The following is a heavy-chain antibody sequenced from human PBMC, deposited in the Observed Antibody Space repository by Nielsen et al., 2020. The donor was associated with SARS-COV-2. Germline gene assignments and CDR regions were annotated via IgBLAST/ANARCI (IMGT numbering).Heavy chain of an antibody. Sequence: SETLSLTCTVSGGSISSYYWSWIRQPPGKGLEWIGYIYYSGSTNYNPSLKSRVTISVDTSKNQFSLKLSSVTAADTAVYYCARHGGYSYGYLDYWGQGTLVTVSS. J-gene: IGHJ4*02. CDR1: GGSISSYY. CDR3: ARHGGYSYGYLDY. CDR2: IYYSGST. V-gene: IGHV4-59*08. D-gene: IGHD5-18*01.